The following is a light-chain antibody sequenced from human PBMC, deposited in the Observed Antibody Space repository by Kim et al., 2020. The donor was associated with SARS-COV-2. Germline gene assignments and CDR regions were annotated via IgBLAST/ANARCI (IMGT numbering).Light chain of an antibody. CDR2: DAT. V-gene: IGLV2-14*03. CDR1: SSDIGDDNF. Sequence: PRKSIPIACNGGSSDIGDDNFVYQYHPDKAKAPKIFMYDATTWRVGVSTRFSGSKSGDTVSMSISEPQHDAEADYYCTAYINTIVFGSGTKVTVL. J-gene: IGLJ1*01. CDR3: TAYINTIV.